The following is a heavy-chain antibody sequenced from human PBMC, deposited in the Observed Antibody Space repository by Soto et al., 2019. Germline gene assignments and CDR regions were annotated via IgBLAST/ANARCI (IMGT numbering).Heavy chain of an antibody. CDR1: GFTFSLYS. CDR2: ISRSSTGI. J-gene: IGHJ6*02. CDR3: ARAVTWGLDD. Sequence: EVQLVESGGGLVQPGGSLRLSRAASGFTFSLYSMSWVRQAPGKGLEWVSYISRSSTGIHYADSVKGRFTISRDDATNSMQLQMNSLSDGETAVYYCARAVTWGLDDWGQGTTVSISS. V-gene: IGHV3-48*02. D-gene: IGHD3-10*01.